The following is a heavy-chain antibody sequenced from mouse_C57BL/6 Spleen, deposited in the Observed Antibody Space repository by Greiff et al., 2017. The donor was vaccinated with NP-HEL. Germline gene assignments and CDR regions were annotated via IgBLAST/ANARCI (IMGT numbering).Heavy chain of an antibody. D-gene: IGHD2-4*01. CDR2: IDPEDGDP. CDR3: TRYDYHILYAMDY. Sequence: VQLKESGAELVRPGASVKLSCTASGFNIKDYYMHWVKQRPEQGLEWIGRIDPEDGDPEYAPKFQGKATMTSDTSSNTAYLHLSILTSEDTAVYYFTRYDYHILYAMDYWGQGTSGTVSS. J-gene: IGHJ4*01. V-gene: IGHV14-1*01. CDR1: GFNIKDYY.